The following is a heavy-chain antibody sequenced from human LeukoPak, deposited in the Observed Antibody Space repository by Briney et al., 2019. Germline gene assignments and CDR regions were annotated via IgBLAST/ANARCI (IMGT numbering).Heavy chain of an antibody. CDR3: ARGKTGDS. Sequence: GGSLRLSCAASGFTFSSYAMSWVRQAPGKGLEWVSATSGSDGTTYYADSVKGWFTISRDNSKNTLYLQMDSLRAEDTAVYYCARGKTGDSWGQGTLVTVSS. CDR1: GFTFSSYA. D-gene: IGHD7-27*01. CDR2: TSGSDGTT. J-gene: IGHJ4*02. V-gene: IGHV3-23*01.